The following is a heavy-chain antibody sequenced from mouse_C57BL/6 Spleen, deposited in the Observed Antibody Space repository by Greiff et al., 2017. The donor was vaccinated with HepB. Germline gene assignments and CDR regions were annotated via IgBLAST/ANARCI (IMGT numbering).Heavy chain of an antibody. V-gene: IGHV1-15*01. Sequence: VQLVESGAELVRPGASVTLSCKASGYTFTDYEMHWVKQTPVHGLEWIGAIDPETGGTAYNQKFKGKAILTADKSSSTAYMELRSLTSEDSAVYYCTRHFPITTVVATPAWFAYWGQGTLVTVSA. D-gene: IGHD1-1*01. CDR3: TRHFPITTVVATPAWFAY. J-gene: IGHJ3*01. CDR2: IDPETGGT. CDR1: GYTFTDYE.